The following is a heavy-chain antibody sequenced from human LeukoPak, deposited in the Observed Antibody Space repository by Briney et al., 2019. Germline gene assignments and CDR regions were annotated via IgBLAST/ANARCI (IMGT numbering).Heavy chain of an antibody. CDR1: GFTFSSYW. Sequence: GGSLRLSCAASGFTFSSYWMHWVRQAPGKGLVWVSRINPDGSSTTYADSVKGRFTTSRDNAANMLYLQMNSLRADDTAVYYCVRGIAGAANDHWGQGTLVTVSS. J-gene: IGHJ4*02. D-gene: IGHD6-19*01. V-gene: IGHV3-74*01. CDR3: VRGIAGAANDH. CDR2: INPDGSST.